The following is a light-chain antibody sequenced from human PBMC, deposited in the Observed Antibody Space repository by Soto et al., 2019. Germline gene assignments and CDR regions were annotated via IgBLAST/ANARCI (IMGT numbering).Light chain of an antibody. CDR3: SAFTGSNTRVV. CDR2: EAT. V-gene: IGLV2-14*01. Sequence: QSAPTQPASVSGSPGQSITISCTGTNSDVGGSNYVSWYQQHPGKAPKLIIYEATNRPSGVSNRFSGFKSGNTASLTIFGLQAEDEADYYCSAFTGSNTRVVFGGGTQLTVL. CDR1: NSDVGGSNY. J-gene: IGLJ2*01.